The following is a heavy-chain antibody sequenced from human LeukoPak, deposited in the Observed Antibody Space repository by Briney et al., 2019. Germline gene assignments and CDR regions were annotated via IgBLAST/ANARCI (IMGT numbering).Heavy chain of an antibody. J-gene: IGHJ4*02. Sequence: SQTLSLTCTVSGGSISSGGYYWSWIRQPPGKGLEWIGYIYHSGSTYYNPSLKSRVTISVDRSKNQFSLKLSSVTAADTAVYYCARGGTDRSFLEWLKAFDYWGQGTLVTVSS. CDR1: GGSISSGGYY. CDR2: IYHSGST. D-gene: IGHD3-3*02. CDR3: ARGGTDRSFLEWLKAFDY. V-gene: IGHV4-30-2*01.